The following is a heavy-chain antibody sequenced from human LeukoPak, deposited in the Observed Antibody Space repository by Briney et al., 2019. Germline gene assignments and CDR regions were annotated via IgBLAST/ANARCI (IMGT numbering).Heavy chain of an antibody. Sequence: GASVKLSCKASGYTVTSYGISWVRQAPGQGIEWMGWISAYNGNTNYAQKLQGRVTMTTDTSTSTAYTELRRLRTDDTAVYYCARENRGYDWSEYYYYYMDVWGKGTTVTVSS. J-gene: IGHJ6*03. CDR2: ISAYNGNT. V-gene: IGHV1-18*01. D-gene: IGHD5-12*01. CDR3: ARENRGYDWSEYYYYYMDV. CDR1: GYTVTSYG.